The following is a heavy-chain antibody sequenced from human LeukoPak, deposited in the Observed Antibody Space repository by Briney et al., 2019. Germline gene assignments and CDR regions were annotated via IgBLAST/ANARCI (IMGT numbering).Heavy chain of an antibody. CDR3: ARNDRGAFDI. J-gene: IGHJ3*02. CDR1: GFTISRNY. Sequence: PGGSLRLSCAACGFTISRNYMSWVRQAPGKGLEWVSVISSGGNTYYTDSVKGRFTISRDNSKNTLYLQMSSLRVEDTAVYYCARNDRGAFDIWGQGTMVTVSS. D-gene: IGHD3-22*01. CDR2: ISSGGNT. V-gene: IGHV3-53*01.